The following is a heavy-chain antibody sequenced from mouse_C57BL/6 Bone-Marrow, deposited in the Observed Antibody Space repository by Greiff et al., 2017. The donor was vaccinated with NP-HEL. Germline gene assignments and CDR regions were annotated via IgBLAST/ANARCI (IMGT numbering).Heavy chain of an antibody. J-gene: IGHJ3*01. Sequence: VQLQQSGAELVRPGSSVKLSCKASGYTFTSYWMHWVKQRPIQGLEWIGNIAPSDSETHYNQKFKDKATLTVDKSSSTAYMQLSSLTSEDSAVYYCARRGYGSSYAWFAYWGQGTLVTVSA. D-gene: IGHD1-1*01. CDR1: GYTFTSYW. CDR3: ARRGYGSSYAWFAY. CDR2: IAPSDSET. V-gene: IGHV1-52*01.